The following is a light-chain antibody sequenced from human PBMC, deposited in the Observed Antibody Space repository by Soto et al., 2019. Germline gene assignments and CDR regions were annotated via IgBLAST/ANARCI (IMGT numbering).Light chain of an antibody. J-gene: IGKJ1*01. CDR2: GAS. V-gene: IGKV3-15*01. CDR1: QSVSSN. Sequence: IVMTQSPATLSVSPGERATLSCRASQSVSSNLAWYKQKPGQAPRLLIYGASTRATGIPARFSGSVSGTEVTLTISSLQSEDFAVYYCQQYNNWPPWTFGQGTKVEIK. CDR3: QQYNNWPPWT.